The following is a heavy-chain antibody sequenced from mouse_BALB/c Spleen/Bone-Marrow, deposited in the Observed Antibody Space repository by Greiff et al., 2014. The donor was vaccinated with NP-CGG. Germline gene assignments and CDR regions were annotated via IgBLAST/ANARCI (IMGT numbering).Heavy chain of an antibody. Sequence: EVMLVEPGGGLVKPGGSLKLSCAASGFTFSSYAMSWVRQTPEKRLEWVASISSGGSTYYPDSVKGRFTISRDNARNILYLQMSSLRSEDTAMYYCAKRGAYGNFWFAYWGQGTLVTVSA. V-gene: IGHV5-6-5*01. D-gene: IGHD2-10*02. CDR1: GFTFSSYA. CDR3: AKRGAYGNFWFAY. J-gene: IGHJ3*01. CDR2: ISSGGST.